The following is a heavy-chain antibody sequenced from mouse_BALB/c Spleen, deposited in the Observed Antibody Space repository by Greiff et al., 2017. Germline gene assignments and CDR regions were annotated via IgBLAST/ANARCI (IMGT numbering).Heavy chain of an antibody. Sequence: QVQLKEPGAELVRPGASVKLSCKASGYTFTSYWINWVKQRPGQGLEWIGNIYPSDSYTNYNQKFKDKATLTVDKSSSTAYMQLSSPTSEDSAVYYCTRDYGSSYVDGMDYWGQGTSVTVSS. CDR1: GYTFTSYW. CDR3: TRDYGSSYVDGMDY. J-gene: IGHJ4*01. D-gene: IGHD1-1*01. V-gene: IGHV1-69*02. CDR2: IYPSDSYT.